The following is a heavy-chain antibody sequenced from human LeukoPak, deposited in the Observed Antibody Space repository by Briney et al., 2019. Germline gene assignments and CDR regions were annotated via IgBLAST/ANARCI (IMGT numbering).Heavy chain of an antibody. D-gene: IGHD5-18*01. V-gene: IGHV1-18*01. J-gene: IGHJ6*02. Sequence: ASVKVSCKASGYTFTSYGISWVRQAPGQGLEWMGWISAYNGNTNYAQKLQGRVTMTTDSSTSTAYMELRSLRSVDTAVYYCARVSPRGYSYGTYGMDVWGQGTTVTVSS. CDR2: ISAYNGNT. CDR3: ARVSPRGYSYGTYGMDV. CDR1: GYTFTSYG.